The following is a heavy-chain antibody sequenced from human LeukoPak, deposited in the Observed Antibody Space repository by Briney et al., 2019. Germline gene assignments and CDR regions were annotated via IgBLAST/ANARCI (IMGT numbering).Heavy chain of an antibody. CDR1: GSTFSSYA. CDR3: AKGIYGDYGEVYYFDY. CDR2: ISGSGGST. Sequence: PGGSLRLSCAASGSTFSSYAMSWVRQAPGKGLEWVSAISGSGGSTYYADSVKGRFTISRDNSKNTLYLQMNSLRAEDTAVYYCAKGIYGDYGEVYYFDYWGQGTLVTVSS. J-gene: IGHJ4*02. V-gene: IGHV3-23*01. D-gene: IGHD4-17*01.